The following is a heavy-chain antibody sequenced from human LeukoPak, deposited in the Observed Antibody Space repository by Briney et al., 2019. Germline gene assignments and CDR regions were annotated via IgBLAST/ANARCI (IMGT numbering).Heavy chain of an antibody. CDR1: GFSFSSYS. D-gene: IGHD1-26*01. J-gene: IGHJ4*02. CDR2: ITASGTAM. V-gene: IGHV3-48*02. Sequence: GGSLRLSCAASGFSFSSYSMNWVRQAPGKGLEWVSHITASGTAMFYADSVKGRFTISRDNAKNSLYLQMNSLRDEDTAVYYCASSGSYRFDYWGQGTLVTVSS. CDR3: ASSGSYRFDY.